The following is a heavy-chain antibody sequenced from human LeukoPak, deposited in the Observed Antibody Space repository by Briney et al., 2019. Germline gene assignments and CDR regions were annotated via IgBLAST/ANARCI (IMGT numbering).Heavy chain of an antibody. V-gene: IGHV3-30*18. J-gene: IGHJ4*02. CDR1: GFTFSSYG. D-gene: IGHD2-2*01. CDR2: ISYDGSNK. Sequence: PGRSLRLSCAASGFTFSSYGMHWVRQAPGKGLEWVAVISYDGSNKYYADSVKGRFTISRDNSKNTLYLPMNSLRAEDTAVYYCAKDGKYQPLLFDYWGQGTLVTVSS. CDR3: AKDGKYQPLLFDY.